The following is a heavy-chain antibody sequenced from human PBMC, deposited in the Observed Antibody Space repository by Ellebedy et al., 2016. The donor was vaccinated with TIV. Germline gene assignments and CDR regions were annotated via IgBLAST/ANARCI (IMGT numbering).Heavy chain of an antibody. Sequence: GGSLRLSCAASGFTFRNFAMTWVRQAPGKGLEWVSSISSSGVSSDYADSVRGRVTISSANSKSTLYLQMDSLRADDSAEYYCAKLDSSGYYYGRLDYWGQGTLVTVSS. CDR1: GFTFRNFA. CDR3: AKLDSSGYYYGRLDY. V-gene: IGHV3-23*01. CDR2: ISSSGVSS. D-gene: IGHD3-22*01. J-gene: IGHJ4*02.